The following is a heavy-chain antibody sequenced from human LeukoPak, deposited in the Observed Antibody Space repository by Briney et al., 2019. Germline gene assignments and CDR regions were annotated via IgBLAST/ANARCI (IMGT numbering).Heavy chain of an antibody. CDR1: GFTFNSFF. Sequence: GGSLRLSCAASGFTFNSFFLNWVRLTPGRELEWVACISQDGSETFYMDSVRGRFTISRDNTKNSLYLQMDSLRAEDTAVYFCVRDLGHSRHYFEYWGQGALVTVSS. CDR3: VRDLGHSRHYFEY. V-gene: IGHV3-7*01. CDR2: ISQDGSET. D-gene: IGHD7-27*01. J-gene: IGHJ4*02.